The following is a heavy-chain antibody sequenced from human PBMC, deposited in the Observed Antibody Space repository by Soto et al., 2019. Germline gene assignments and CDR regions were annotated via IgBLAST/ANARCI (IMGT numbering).Heavy chain of an antibody. D-gene: IGHD6-13*01. V-gene: IGHV3-64*01. J-gene: IGHJ4*02. CDR1: GFTFSSYA. CDR2: ISSNGGST. Sequence: GGSLRLSCAASGFTFSSYAMHWVRQAPGKGLEYVSAISSNGGSTDYANSVKGSFTISRDNSKNTLYLQMNSLRAEDTAVYYCAKGGAGYSSPDYWGQGTLVTVSS. CDR3: AKGGAGYSSPDY.